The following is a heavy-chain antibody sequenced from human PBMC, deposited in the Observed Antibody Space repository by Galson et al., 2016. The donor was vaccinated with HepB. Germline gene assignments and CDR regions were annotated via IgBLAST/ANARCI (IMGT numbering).Heavy chain of an antibody. J-gene: IGHJ4*02. Sequence: SLRLSCAASGFNFNKYGMHWVRQAPGKGLEWVAVIWFDGSYKYYVDSVKGRFSISRDNSNNTLFLQMNSLRDEDTAVYYCARDSLFDFLTGFKRPLTPLDSWGQGTLVTVSS. V-gene: IGHV3-33*01. CDR1: GFNFNKYG. CDR3: ARDSLFDFLTGFKRPLTPLDS. CDR2: IWFDGSYK. D-gene: IGHD3-9*01.